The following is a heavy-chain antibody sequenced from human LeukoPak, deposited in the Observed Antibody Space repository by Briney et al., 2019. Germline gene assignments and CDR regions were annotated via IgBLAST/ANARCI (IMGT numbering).Heavy chain of an antibody. D-gene: IGHD6-13*01. CDR3: ARDRDSSSWYVHYYMDV. J-gene: IGHJ6*03. Sequence: ASVKVSCKASGYTFASFGITWVRQAPGQGLEWMGWISAYDGNTNYAQKLQGRVTMTTDTSTSTAYMELRSLRSDDTAVYYCARDRDSSSWYVHYYMDVWGKGTTVTVSS. CDR1: GYTFASFG. V-gene: IGHV1-18*01. CDR2: ISAYDGNT.